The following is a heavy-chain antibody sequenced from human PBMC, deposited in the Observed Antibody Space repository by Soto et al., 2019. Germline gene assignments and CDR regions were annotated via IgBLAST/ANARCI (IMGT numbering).Heavy chain of an antibody. CDR3: ARDGQYSSSWYYFDY. CDR1: GGSISSYY. Sequence: QVQLQESGPGLVKPSETLSLTCTVSGGSISSYYWSWIRQPPGKGLEWIGYIYYSGSTNYNPSLKSRVTISVDTSKNQFSLKLSSVTAADTAVYYCARDGQYSSSWYYFDYWGQGTLVTVSS. J-gene: IGHJ4*02. D-gene: IGHD6-13*01. V-gene: IGHV4-59*01. CDR2: IYYSGST.